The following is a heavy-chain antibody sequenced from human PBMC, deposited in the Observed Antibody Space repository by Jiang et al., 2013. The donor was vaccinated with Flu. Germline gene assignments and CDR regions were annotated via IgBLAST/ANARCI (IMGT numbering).Heavy chain of an antibody. Sequence: LLKPSETLSLTCTVSGGSISSNTYYWGWIRQPPGKGLEWIGSIYYSGSTYYNPSLKSRVTISVDTSKNQFSLKLSSVTAADTAVYYCARAPLSGWSLYYFDYWGQGTLVTVSS. CDR1: GGSISSNTYY. CDR2: IYYSGST. D-gene: IGHD6-19*01. J-gene: IGHJ4*02. CDR3: ARAPLSGWSLYYFDY. V-gene: IGHV4-39*07.